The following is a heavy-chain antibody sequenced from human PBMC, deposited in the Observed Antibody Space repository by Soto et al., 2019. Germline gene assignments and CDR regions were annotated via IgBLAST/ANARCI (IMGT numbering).Heavy chain of an antibody. D-gene: IGHD3-10*01. J-gene: IGHJ3*02. CDR2: INAGNGNT. Sequence: GASVKVSCKASGYTFTSYAMHWVRQAPGQRLEWMGWINAGNGNTKYSQKFQGRVTITRDTSASTAYMELSSLRSEDTAVYYCARDYYGSGSYYSPRFDIWGQGTMVTVS. V-gene: IGHV1-3*01. CDR3: ARDYYGSGSYYSPRFDI. CDR1: GYTFTSYA.